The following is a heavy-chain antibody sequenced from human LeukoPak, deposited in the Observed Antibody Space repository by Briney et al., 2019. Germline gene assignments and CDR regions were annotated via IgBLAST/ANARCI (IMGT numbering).Heavy chain of an antibody. Sequence: PGGSLRLSCAASGFTFSSYAMSWVRQAPGKGLEWVSAISGSGGSTYYADSVKGRFTISRDNSKNTLYLQMNSLRAEDTAVYYCAKDNGYVGATRFDYWGQGTLVTVSP. J-gene: IGHJ4*02. CDR2: ISGSGGST. CDR1: GFTFSSYA. D-gene: IGHD1-26*01. CDR3: AKDNGYVGATRFDY. V-gene: IGHV3-23*01.